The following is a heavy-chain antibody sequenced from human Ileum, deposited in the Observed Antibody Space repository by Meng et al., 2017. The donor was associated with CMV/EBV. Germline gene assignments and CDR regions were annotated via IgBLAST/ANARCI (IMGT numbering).Heavy chain of an antibody. V-gene: IGHV3-23*03. D-gene: IGHD6-19*01. CDR1: AFIFRNYA. Sequence: CPTSAFIFRNYAMSWVRQAPGQRLEWVSITYSGVSTTYFADSVEGRFTISRDNSKNTLNLQMNSLRAEDTAVYYCAKGTTGWYPLDSWGQGTLVTVSS. CDR3: AKGTTGWYPLDS. CDR2: TYSGVSTT. J-gene: IGHJ4*02.